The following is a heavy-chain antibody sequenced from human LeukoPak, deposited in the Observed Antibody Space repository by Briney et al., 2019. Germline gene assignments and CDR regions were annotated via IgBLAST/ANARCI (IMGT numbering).Heavy chain of an antibody. J-gene: IGHJ4*02. D-gene: IGHD3-3*01. Sequence: GGSLRHSCAASEFTFSSYAMHWVRQAPGKGLEWVACIRFEGSSIYYADSVKGRFTISRDNSKNTLYVQMNSLRVEDTAVYFCARGHDTIYGVLYPLAYWGQGTLVTVSS. CDR2: IRFEGSSI. V-gene: IGHV3-30*04. CDR3: ARGHDTIYGVLYPLAY. CDR1: EFTFSSYA.